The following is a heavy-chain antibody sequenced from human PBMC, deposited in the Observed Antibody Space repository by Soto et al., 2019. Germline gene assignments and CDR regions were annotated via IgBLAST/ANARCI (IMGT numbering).Heavy chain of an antibody. CDR2: IYQTGST. CDR3: ARVSSSSAFGMDV. CDR1: VGSISTINW. V-gene: IGHV4-4*02. J-gene: IGHJ6*02. D-gene: IGHD6-6*01. Sequence: ESLSLTCAVSVGSISTINWWTCVRQPPGKGLDWIGEIYQTGSTSYNPSLESRVTISIDKSKNQFSLKLRSVTAADTAVCYCARVSSSSAFGMDVWGQGTTVTVSS.